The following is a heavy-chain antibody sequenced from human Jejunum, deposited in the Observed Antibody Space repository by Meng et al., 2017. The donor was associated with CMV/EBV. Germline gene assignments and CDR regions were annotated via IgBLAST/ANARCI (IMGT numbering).Heavy chain of an antibody. J-gene: IGHJ4*02. D-gene: IGHD3-22*01. CDR2: INPNNGGA. CDR3: ARDLSGYYSFVDY. V-gene: IGHV1-2*06. CDR1: GYTFTSYD. Sequence: QVQLVQSGAEVKKPGASVKVSCKASGYTFTSYDINWVRQGTGQGLEWMGRINPNNGGANYAQQFQGRVTMTTDTSISTAYMELSRLRSDDTAVYYCARDLSGYYSFVDYWGQGTLVTASS.